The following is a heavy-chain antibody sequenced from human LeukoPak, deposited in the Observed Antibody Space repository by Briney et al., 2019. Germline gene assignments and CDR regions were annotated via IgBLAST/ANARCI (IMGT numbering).Heavy chain of an antibody. CDR1: GYTFTSYY. D-gene: IGHD2-2*03. J-gene: IGHJ6*02. CDR2: INPSGGST. CDR3: ARGFIGYCSSTSCYYYGMDV. Sequence: VKVSCKASGYTFTSYYMHWVRQAPGQGLEWMGIINPSGGSTSYAQKFQGRVTMTRDTSTSTVYMELSSLRSEDTAVYYCARGFIGYCSSTSCYYYGMDVWGQGTTVTVSS. V-gene: IGHV1-46*01.